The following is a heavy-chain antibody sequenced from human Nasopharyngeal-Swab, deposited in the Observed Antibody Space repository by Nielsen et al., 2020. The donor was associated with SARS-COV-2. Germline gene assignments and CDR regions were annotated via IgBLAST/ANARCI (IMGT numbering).Heavy chain of an antibody. J-gene: IGHJ6*02. D-gene: IGHD3-3*01. CDR1: GFTFSSYA. CDR2: ISSSSSYI. CDR3: ASYDFWSGSTYYYYYGMDV. V-gene: IGHV3-21*01. Sequence: GESLKISCAASGFTFSSYAMSWVRQAPGKGLEWVSSISSSSSYIYYADSVKGRFTISRDNAKNSLYLQMNSLRAEDTAVYYCASYDFWSGSTYYYYYGMDVWGQGTTVTVSS.